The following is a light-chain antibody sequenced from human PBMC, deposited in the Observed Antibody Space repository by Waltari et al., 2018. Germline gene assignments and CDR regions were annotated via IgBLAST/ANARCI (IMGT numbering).Light chain of an antibody. Sequence: DIQMTQSPASLAASLGDRVTITCRPSQSVTTSLNWYQHKSGEPPKLLISAASIFQSGVPSRFSGSGSGTDFTLTITHLQPEDVATYFCQQSHSPPFTFGPGTKV. CDR1: QSVTTS. J-gene: IGKJ3*01. CDR3: QQSHSPPFT. V-gene: IGKV1-39*01. CDR2: AAS.